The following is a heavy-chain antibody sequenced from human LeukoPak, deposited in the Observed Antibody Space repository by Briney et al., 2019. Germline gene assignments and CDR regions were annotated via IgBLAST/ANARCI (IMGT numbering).Heavy chain of an antibody. D-gene: IGHD2-15*01. CDR3: TLGYCSGDSCYFDFDY. CDR1: GFTFGDYA. CDR2: IRTKAYGGTT. J-gene: IGHJ4*02. V-gene: IGHV3-49*04. Sequence: PGGSLRLSCTASGFTFGDYAMNWVRQAPGKGLEWVGFIRTKAYGGTTEYAASVKGGFTISRDDSKSIAYLQMNSPKTEDTALYYCTLGYCSGDSCYFDFDYWGQGTLVTVSS.